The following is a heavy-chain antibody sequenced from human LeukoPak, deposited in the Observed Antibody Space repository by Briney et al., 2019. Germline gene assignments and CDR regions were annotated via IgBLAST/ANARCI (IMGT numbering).Heavy chain of an antibody. J-gene: IGHJ4*02. CDR1: GFSFSDHA. D-gene: IGHD3-10*01. Sequence: GRSLGLSCVGSGFSFSDHAMHWARQAPGKGLEWLTVISSNGSITYYIESVKGRFTISRDNSKNTVYLQMNSLRVEDTAMYYCARDTWRVRLWSSPDYWGPGILVTVSS. CDR2: ISSNGSIT. V-gene: IGHV3-30*10. CDR3: ARDTWRVRLWSSPDY.